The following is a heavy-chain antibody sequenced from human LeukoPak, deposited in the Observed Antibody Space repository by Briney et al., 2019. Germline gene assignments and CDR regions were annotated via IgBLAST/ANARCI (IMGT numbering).Heavy chain of an antibody. D-gene: IGHD3-10*01. V-gene: IGHV1-69*13. J-gene: IGHJ4*02. CDR2: IIPIFGTA. Sequence: ASVKVSCKASGYTFTSYHMHWVRQAPGQGLEWMGGIIPIFGTANYAQKFQGRVTITADESTSTAYMELSSLRSEDTAVYYCAGSYYYGSGSYYLYYFDYWGQGTLVTVSS. CDR3: AGSYYYGSGSYYLYYFDY. CDR1: GYTFTSYH.